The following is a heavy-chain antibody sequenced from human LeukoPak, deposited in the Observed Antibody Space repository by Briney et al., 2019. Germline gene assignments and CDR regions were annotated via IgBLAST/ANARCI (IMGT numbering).Heavy chain of an antibody. CDR1: GYTFTSYD. CDR3: ARGCSGGSCYCN. J-gene: IGHJ4*02. D-gene: IGHD2-15*01. CDR2: MSPNSGNT. V-gene: IGHV1-8*03. Sequence: ASVKVSCKASGYTFTSYDINWVRQATGQWLEWMGWMSPNSGNTGYAQKFQGRVTLTRNTSISTAYMELSSLRSEDTAVYYCARGCSGGSCYCNWGQGTLVTVSS.